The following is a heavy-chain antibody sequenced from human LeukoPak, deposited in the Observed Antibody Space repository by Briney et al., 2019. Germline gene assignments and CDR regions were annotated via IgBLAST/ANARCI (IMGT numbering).Heavy chain of an antibody. D-gene: IGHD5-18*01. CDR1: GGSIRSNSFY. Sequence: PSETLSLTCTVSGGSIRSNSFYWGWIRQPPGKGLEWIGGISFGGSTSYSPSLKSRITISVDTSKNEFSLELDSVTAADTAVYYCARPAYSYPLAFGFFDYWGQGALVTVSS. CDR2: ISFGGST. CDR3: ARPAYSYPLAFGFFDY. J-gene: IGHJ4*02. V-gene: IGHV4-39*01.